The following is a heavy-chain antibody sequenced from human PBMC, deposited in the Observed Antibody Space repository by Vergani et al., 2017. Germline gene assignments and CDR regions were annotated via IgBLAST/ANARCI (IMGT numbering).Heavy chain of an antibody. D-gene: IGHD4-17*01. CDR3: AALRDDYGDSDY. J-gene: IGHJ4*02. Sequence: QVQLVESGGGVVQPGRSLRLSCTASGFTFSSFAMHWVRQAPGQGLEWMGWINPNSGGTNYAQKFQGRVTMTRATSISTAYMELSRLRSDDTAVYYCAALRDDYGDSDYWGQGTLVTVSS. V-gene: IGHV1-2*02. CDR1: GFTFSSFA. CDR2: INPNSGGT.